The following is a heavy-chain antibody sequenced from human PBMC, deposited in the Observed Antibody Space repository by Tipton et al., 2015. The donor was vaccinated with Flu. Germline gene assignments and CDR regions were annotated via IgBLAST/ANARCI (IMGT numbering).Heavy chain of an antibody. CDR2: IYYSGST. CDR1: GGSISSSSYY. J-gene: IGHJ2*01. D-gene: IGHD5-24*01. V-gene: IGHV4-39*01. Sequence: LRLSCTVSGGSISSSSYYWGWIRQPPGKGLEWIGSIYYSGSTYYNPSLKSRVTISVDTSKNQFSLKLSSVTAADTAVYYCARRESYWYFDLWGRGPLVTVSS. CDR3: ARRESYWYFDL.